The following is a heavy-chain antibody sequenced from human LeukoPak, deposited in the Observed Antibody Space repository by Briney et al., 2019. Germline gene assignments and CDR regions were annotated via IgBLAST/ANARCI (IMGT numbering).Heavy chain of an antibody. Sequence: PSETLSLTCTVSGGSISSGDYYWSWIRQPPGKGLEWIGYIYYSGSTYYNPSLKSRVTISVDTSKNQFSLKLSSVTAADTAVYYCARSVAGTLGAFDIWGQGTMVTVSS. CDR2: IYYSGST. J-gene: IGHJ3*02. CDR3: ARSVAGTLGAFDI. V-gene: IGHV4-30-4*01. D-gene: IGHD6-19*01. CDR1: GGSISSGDYY.